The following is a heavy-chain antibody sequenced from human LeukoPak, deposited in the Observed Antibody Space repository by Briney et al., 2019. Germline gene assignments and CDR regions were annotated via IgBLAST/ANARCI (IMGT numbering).Heavy chain of an antibody. CDR2: IYPGDSDT. CDR3: VRHGLGSSWFGFDY. J-gene: IGHJ4*02. V-gene: IGHV5-51*01. CDR1: GSSFTTYW. D-gene: IGHD6-13*01. Sequence: GESLKISCKGSGSSFTTYWIGWVRQMPGKGLEWMGIIYPGDSDTRYSPSFQGQVTISADTSISTAYLQWRSLKASDSAMYYCVRHGLGSSWFGFDYWGQGTLVTVSS.